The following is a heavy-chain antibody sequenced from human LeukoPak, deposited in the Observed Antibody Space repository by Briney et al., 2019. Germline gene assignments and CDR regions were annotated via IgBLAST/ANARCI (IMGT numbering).Heavy chain of an antibody. Sequence: GRSLRLSCPASGFTFSGFWMDWVRQPPGKGLGWVSRINSDGSSTSYADSVKGRFSISRDNAKNTLYLQMNSLRVEDTAVYYCVRGGAYSNSNSDYWGRGALVAVSS. D-gene: IGHD4-11*01. CDR1: GFTFSGFW. V-gene: IGHV3-74*01. J-gene: IGHJ4*02. CDR3: VRGGAYSNSNSDY. CDR2: INSDGSST.